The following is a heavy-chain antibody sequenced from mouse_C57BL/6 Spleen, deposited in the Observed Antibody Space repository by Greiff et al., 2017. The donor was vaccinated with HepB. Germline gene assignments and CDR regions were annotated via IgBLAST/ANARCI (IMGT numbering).Heavy chain of an antibody. D-gene: IGHD1-1*01. Sequence: EVQRVESEGGLVQPGSSMKLSCTASGFTFSDYYMAWVRQVPEKGLEWVANINYDGSSTYYLDSLKSRFIISRDNAKNILYLQMSSLKSEDTATYYCARGGEAYYYGSSSWFAYWGQGTLVTVSA. CDR1: GFTFSDYY. CDR2: INYDGSST. J-gene: IGHJ3*01. CDR3: ARGGEAYYYGSSSWFAY. V-gene: IGHV5-16*01.